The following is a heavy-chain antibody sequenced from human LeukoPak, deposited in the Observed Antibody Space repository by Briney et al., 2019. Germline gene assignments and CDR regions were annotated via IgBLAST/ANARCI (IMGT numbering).Heavy chain of an antibody. CDR3: ARAGSGWYGFDY. Sequence: GASVKVSCKASGYIFNNYGITWVRQAPGQGLEWLGWISASSGDTKYAQKVQGRVTMTTHTSTGTAYMVLRSLRSEDTALYYCARAGSGWYGFDYWGQGTLVTVSS. CDR2: ISASSGDT. J-gene: IGHJ4*02. CDR1: GYIFNNYG. D-gene: IGHD6-19*01. V-gene: IGHV1-18*01.